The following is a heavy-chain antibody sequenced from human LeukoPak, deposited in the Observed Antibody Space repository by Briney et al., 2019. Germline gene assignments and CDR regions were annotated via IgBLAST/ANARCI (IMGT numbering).Heavy chain of an antibody. CDR3: AKSFWPYYYGSGSYYQADYYYYGMDV. CDR2: ISGSGGST. D-gene: IGHD3-10*01. Sequence: GGSLRLSCAASGFTFSSYAMSWVRQAPGKGLEWVSAISGSGGSTCYADSVRGRFTISRDNSKNTLYLQMNSLRAEDTAVYYCAKSFWPYYYGSGSYYQADYYYYGMDVWGQGTTVTVSS. V-gene: IGHV3-23*01. J-gene: IGHJ6*02. CDR1: GFTFSSYA.